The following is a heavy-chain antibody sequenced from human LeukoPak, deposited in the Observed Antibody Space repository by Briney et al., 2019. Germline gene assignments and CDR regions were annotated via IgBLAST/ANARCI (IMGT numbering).Heavy chain of an antibody. CDR3: AREIPAGTGGWFDP. Sequence: PSETLSLTCTVSGGSISSYYWSWTRQPPGKGLEWIGYIYYSGSTNYNPSLKSRVTISVDTSKNQFSLKLSSVTAADTAVYYCAREIPAGTGGWFDPWGQGTLVTVSS. CDR2: IYYSGST. CDR1: GGSISSYY. D-gene: IGHD2-8*02. V-gene: IGHV4-59*01. J-gene: IGHJ5*02.